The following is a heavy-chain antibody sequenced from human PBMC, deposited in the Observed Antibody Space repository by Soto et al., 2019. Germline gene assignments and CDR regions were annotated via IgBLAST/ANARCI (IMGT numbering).Heavy chain of an antibody. CDR1: GFTFSSYG. J-gene: IGHJ4*02. D-gene: IGHD3-22*01. V-gene: IGHV3-30*18. Sequence: GGSLRLSCAASGFTFSSYGVHWVRQAPGKGLEWVAVISYDGSNKYYADSVKGRFTISRDNSKNTLYLQMNSLRAEDTAVYYCAKGYYYDSSGYIDYWGQGTLVTVSS. CDR3: AKGYYYDSSGYIDY. CDR2: ISYDGSNK.